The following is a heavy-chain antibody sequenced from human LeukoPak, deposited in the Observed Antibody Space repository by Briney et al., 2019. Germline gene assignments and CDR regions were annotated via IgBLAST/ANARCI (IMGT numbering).Heavy chain of an antibody. CDR2: INPSGGST. V-gene: IGHV1-46*01. CDR1: GYTFTSYY. D-gene: IGHD3-22*01. Sequence: ASVKVSCKASGYTFTSYYTHWVRQAPGQGLEWMGIINPSGGSTSYAQKFQGRVTMTRDTSISTAYMELSRLRSDDTAVYYCARGYYDSSDFEYFQHWGQGTLVTVSS. J-gene: IGHJ1*01. CDR3: ARGYYDSSDFEYFQH.